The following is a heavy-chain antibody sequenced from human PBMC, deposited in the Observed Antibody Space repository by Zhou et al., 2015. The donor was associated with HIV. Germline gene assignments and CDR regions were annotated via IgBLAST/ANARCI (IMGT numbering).Heavy chain of an antibody. CDR3: ARDKAVAGPYDAFDL. V-gene: IGHV1-69*12. J-gene: IGHJ3*01. D-gene: IGHD6-19*01. CDR1: GGTFSSYA. Sequence: QVQLVQSGAEVKKPGSSVKVSCKASGGTFSSYAISWVRQAPGQGLEWMGGIIPVFGTPNYAQKFKGRVTIIADESTTYMELSSLRSEDTAVYYCARDKAVAGPYDAFDLWGQGTMVTVSS. CDR2: IIPVFGTP.